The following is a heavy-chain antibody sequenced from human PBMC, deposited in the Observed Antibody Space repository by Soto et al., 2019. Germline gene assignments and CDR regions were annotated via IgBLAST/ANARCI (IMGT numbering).Heavy chain of an antibody. CDR2: ITINGNT. Sequence: SETLSLTGRVSGAYISDFSCSWIRQPAWKGLEWIGRITINGNTQKNPSFKSRVTMSIDTSRNHFSLNLQSATAADTALYYCARETGENWTYEAHWGPWTLVTVSS. CDR3: ARETGENWTYEAH. CDR1: GAYISDFS. V-gene: IGHV4-4*07. J-gene: IGHJ1*01. D-gene: IGHD7-27*01.